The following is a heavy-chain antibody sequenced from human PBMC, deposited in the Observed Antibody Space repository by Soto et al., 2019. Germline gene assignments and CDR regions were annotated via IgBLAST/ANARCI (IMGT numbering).Heavy chain of an antibody. D-gene: IGHD3-22*01. J-gene: IGHJ4*02. CDR2: VHYSGST. CDR1: GYSISSSNW. V-gene: IGHV4-39*01. CDR3: ARQHYYDSSGYYTWN. Sequence: SETLSLTCAVSGYSISSSNWWGWIRQPPGKGLEWIATVHYSGSTYYTPSLKNRVTISADTSNNQFSLRLNSVTAADTAVYYCARQHYYDSSGYYTWNWGQGTLVTVSS.